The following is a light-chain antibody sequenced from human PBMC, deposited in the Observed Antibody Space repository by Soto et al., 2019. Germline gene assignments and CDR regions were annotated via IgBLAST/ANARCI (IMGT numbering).Light chain of an antibody. Sequence: QSVLTQSPSASASLGASVKLTCTLSSGHSSYAIAWHQQQPEKGPRYLMKLNSDGSHSKGDGIPDRFSGSSSGAERYLTISSLQSEDEADYYCQTWGTGSQVVFGGGTKLTVL. V-gene: IGLV4-69*01. CDR1: SGHSSYA. CDR3: QTWGTGSQVV. J-gene: IGLJ2*01. CDR2: LNSDGSH.